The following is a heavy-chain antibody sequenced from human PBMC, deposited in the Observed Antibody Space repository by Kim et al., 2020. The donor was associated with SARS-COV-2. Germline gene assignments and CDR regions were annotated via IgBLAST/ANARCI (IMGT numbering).Heavy chain of an antibody. CDR3: ARDAMGLTPEDY. V-gene: IGHV3-7*01. Sequence: YYVDSVKGRFTISRDNAKNSLYLPMNSLRAEDTAVYYCARDAMGLTPEDYWGQGTLVTVSS. D-gene: IGHD1-26*01. J-gene: IGHJ4*02.